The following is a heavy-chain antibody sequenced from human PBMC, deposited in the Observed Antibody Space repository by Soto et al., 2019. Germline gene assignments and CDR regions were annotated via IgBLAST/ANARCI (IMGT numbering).Heavy chain of an antibody. Sequence: EVLLVESGGGLVQPGGSLKLSCAASGFVFKDSSIHWVRQASGKGLEWVGRIRHRAFSYATAYDASVKGRFTISRDDSTNTAYLQMNSLKTEDTAIYYCTRLISAAQDYWGQGTLVTVSS. CDR1: GFVFKDSS. CDR2: IRHRAFSYAT. CDR3: TRLISAAQDY. J-gene: IGHJ4*02. D-gene: IGHD3-10*01. V-gene: IGHV3-73*01.